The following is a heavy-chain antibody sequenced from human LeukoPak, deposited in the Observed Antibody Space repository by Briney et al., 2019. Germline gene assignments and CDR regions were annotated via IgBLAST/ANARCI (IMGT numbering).Heavy chain of an antibody. CDR3: ARGGYSYGRYYYYMDV. Sequence: ASVKVSCKASGYTFTSYYMHWVRQAPGQGLEWMGIINPSGGSTSYAQKLQGRVTMTGDTSTSTVYVELSSLGSEDTAVYYCARGGYSYGRYYYYMDVWGKGTTVTVSS. J-gene: IGHJ6*03. V-gene: IGHV1-46*01. CDR1: GYTFTSYY. CDR2: INPSGGST. D-gene: IGHD5-18*01.